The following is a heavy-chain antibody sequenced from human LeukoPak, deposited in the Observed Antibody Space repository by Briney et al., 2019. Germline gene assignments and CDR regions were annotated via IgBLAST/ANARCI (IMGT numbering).Heavy chain of an antibody. J-gene: IGHJ3*02. CDR1: GGSISSGGYY. CDR3: ARSLRTHDAFDI. Sequence: SETLSLTCTVSGGSISSGGYYWSWIRQHPGKGLEWIGYIYYSGSTYYNPSLKSRVTISVDTSKNQFSLKLSSVTAADTAVYYCARSLRTHDAFDIWGQGTMVTVSS. CDR2: IYYSGST. V-gene: IGHV4-30-4*08.